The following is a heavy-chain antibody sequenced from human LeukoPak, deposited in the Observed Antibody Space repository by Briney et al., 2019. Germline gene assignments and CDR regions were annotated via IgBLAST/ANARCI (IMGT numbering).Heavy chain of an antibody. CDR3: ARSPRYDYNRNYYMDV. V-gene: IGHV3-7*01. CDR2: IKQDGSEK. Sequence: GGSLRLSCAASGFTFSSYWMSWVRQAPGKGLEWVANIKQDGSEKYYVDSVKGRFTISRDSAKNSLYLQMNSLRAEDTAVYYCARSPRYDYNRNYYMDVWGKGTTVTVSS. J-gene: IGHJ6*03. CDR1: GFTFSSYW. D-gene: IGHD5-24*01.